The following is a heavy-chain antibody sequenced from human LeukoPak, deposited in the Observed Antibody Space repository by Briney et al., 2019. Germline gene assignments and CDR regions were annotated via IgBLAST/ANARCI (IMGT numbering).Heavy chain of an antibody. Sequence: ASVKVSCKASGYTFTSYDINWVRQATGQGLEWMGWMNPNSGNTGYAQKFQGRVTMTRNTSISTAYMELSSLRSEDTAVYYCAADPPYDISGYYNYWGQXTLVTXSS. CDR2: MNPNSGNT. CDR3: AADPPYDISGYYNY. J-gene: IGHJ4*02. CDR1: GYTFTSYD. D-gene: IGHD3-22*01. V-gene: IGHV1-8*01.